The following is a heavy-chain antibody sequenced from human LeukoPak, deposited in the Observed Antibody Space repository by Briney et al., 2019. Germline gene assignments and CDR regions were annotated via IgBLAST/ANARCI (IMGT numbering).Heavy chain of an antibody. V-gene: IGHV3-48*01. CDR2: ISSRSRTI. J-gene: IGHJ3*02. CDR1: GFTFSGYN. CDR3: ARDWGTMVRGEGDAFDI. Sequence: GGSLRLSCAASGFTFSGYNMNWVRQAPGKGLEWVSYISSRSRTIYYADSVKGRFTISRDNAKNSLYLQMNSLRAEDTAVYYCARDWGTMVRGEGDAFDIWGQGTMVTVSS. D-gene: IGHD3-10*01.